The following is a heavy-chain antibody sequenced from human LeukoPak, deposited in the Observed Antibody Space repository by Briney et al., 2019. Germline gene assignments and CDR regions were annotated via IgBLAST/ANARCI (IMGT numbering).Heavy chain of an antibody. V-gene: IGHV3-48*03. CDR1: GFTFSSYE. D-gene: IGHD6-13*01. J-gene: IGHJ4*02. CDR2: ISSSGSTI. Sequence: PGGSLRLSCAASGFTFSSYEMNWVRQAPGKGLEWVSYISSSGSTIYYADSVKGRFTISRDNAKNSLYLQMNSLRAEDTAVYYCAISSSWFPRDHWGLGTLVTVSS. CDR3: AISSSWFPRDH.